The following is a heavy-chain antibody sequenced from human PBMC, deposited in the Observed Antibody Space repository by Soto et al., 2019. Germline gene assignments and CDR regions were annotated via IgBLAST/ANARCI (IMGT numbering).Heavy chain of an antibody. CDR1: GFTFSYAW. D-gene: IGHD3-16*01. V-gene: IGHV3-15*01. J-gene: IGHJ4*02. CDR3: TTDPGSGDNVRG. CDR2: IKNKMDGGTT. Sequence: EVQLVESGGGLVKPGGSLRLSCAATGFTFSYAWMSWVRQAPGKGLEWVGRIKNKMDGGTTDYAEPVKGRFIISRDDSENTLYLQMNSLKTEDTAVYYCTTDPGSGDNVRGWGQGTLVTVSS.